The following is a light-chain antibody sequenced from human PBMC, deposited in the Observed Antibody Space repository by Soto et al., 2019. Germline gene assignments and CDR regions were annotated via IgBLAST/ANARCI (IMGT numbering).Light chain of an antibody. CDR1: QVISTS. J-gene: IGKJ1*01. CDR3: LQHYTYPRT. V-gene: IGKV1-9*01. Sequence: ESVTITCRASQVISTSLAWYQVKPGKAPKLLIYAASTLESGVPSRFSATVSGTEFSLTITSLQPENFATYYCLQHYTYPRTFGQGTKVDIK. CDR2: AAS.